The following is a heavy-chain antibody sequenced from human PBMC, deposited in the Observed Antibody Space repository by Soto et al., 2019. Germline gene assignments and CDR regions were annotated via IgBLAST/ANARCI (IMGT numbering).Heavy chain of an antibody. CDR2: IYYSGST. D-gene: IGHD6-19*01. CDR3: ARDRGAVAGNYYYGMDV. V-gene: IGHV4-59*01. Sequence: SETLSLTCTVSGGSISSYYWSWIRQPPGKGLEWIGYIYYSGSTNYNPSLKSRVTISVDTSKNQFSLKLSSVTAADTAVYYCARDRGAVAGNYYYGMDVWGQGTTVTVSS. CDR1: GGSISSYY. J-gene: IGHJ6*02.